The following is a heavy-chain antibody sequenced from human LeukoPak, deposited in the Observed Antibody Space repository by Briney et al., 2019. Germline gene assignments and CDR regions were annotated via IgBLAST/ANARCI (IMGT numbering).Heavy chain of an antibody. CDR3: ARAGDSSGYYYYFDF. CDR1: GGSFSSGGYS. D-gene: IGHD3-22*01. J-gene: IGHJ4*02. Sequence: SETLSLTCAASGGSFSSGGYSWSWLRQPPGKGLEWLGYIYHNGNTSTNPSLKSRVTISIDRSKNQFSLKLSSVTAADTAVYYFARAGDSSGYYYYFDFWGQGTLVTVSS. CDR2: IYHNGNT. V-gene: IGHV4-30-2*01.